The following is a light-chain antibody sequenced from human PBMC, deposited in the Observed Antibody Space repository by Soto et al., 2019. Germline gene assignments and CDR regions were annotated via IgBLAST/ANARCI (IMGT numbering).Light chain of an antibody. J-gene: IGKJ1*01. CDR1: QSVSINF. Sequence: EIVLTQSPGTLSLSPGERATLSCRASQSVSINFLAWYQQKPGQAPRLLIYAASRRATGIPDRFSGSGSGTDFTLTISRLEPEDFAVYYCQQYGSSPWTFGQGTKVDIK. CDR2: AAS. CDR3: QQYGSSPWT. V-gene: IGKV3-20*01.